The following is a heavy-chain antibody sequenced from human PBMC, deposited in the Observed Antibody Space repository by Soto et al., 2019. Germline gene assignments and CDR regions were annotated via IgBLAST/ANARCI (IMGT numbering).Heavy chain of an antibody. D-gene: IGHD1-26*01. CDR1: GFTFSSYA. V-gene: IGHV3-23*01. Sequence: PGGSLRLSCAASGFTFSSYALSWVRQAPGKGLEWVSSISPGGSSYYTDSVKGRFTISRDNSKNTLYLQMNSLKAEDTALYYCARSGSYSWLPYWGQGTLVTVSS. J-gene: IGHJ4*02. CDR3: ARSGSYSWLPY. CDR2: ISPGGSS.